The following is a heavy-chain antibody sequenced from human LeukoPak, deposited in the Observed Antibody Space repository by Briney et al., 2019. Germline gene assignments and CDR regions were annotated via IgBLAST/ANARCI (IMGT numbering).Heavy chain of an antibody. V-gene: IGHV3-48*03. CDR2: ISSSGSTI. Sequence: PGGSLRLSCAASGFTFSSYEMNWVRQAPGKGLEWVSYISSSGSTIYYADSVKGRFTISRDNAKNSLYLKMNSLRAEDTAVYYCARGPKYYDYVWGSYRYPEFDPWGQGTLVTVSS. J-gene: IGHJ5*02. D-gene: IGHD3-16*02. CDR3: ARGPKYYDYVWGSYRYPEFDP. CDR1: GFTFSSYE.